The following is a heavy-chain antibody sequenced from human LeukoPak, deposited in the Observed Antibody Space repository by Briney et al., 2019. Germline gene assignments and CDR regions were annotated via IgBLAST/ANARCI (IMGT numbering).Heavy chain of an antibody. J-gene: IGHJ4*02. Sequence: GGSLRLSCAASGFTFSSYSMNWVRQAPGKGLEWVSSISSSSSYIYYADSVKGRFTISRDNAKNSLYLQMNSLRAEDTAVYYCARVKEMATTGDYFDYWGQGTLVTVSS. CDR1: GFTFSSYS. V-gene: IGHV3-21*04. CDR2: ISSSSSYI. D-gene: IGHD5-24*01. CDR3: ARVKEMATTGDYFDY.